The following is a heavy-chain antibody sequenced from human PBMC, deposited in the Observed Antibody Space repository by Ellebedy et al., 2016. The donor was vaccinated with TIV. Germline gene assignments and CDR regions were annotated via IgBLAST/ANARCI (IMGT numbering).Heavy chain of an antibody. CDR2: IQYSGST. Sequence: MPSETLSLTCHVSGGSISNYYWNWIRQPPGKGLEWIGYIQYSGSTSYNPSPRSRVTISADTSKKQLSLRLSSVSAADTAGYYCARRYSSAWYLAFDIWGQGTMVTVSS. CDR1: GGSISNYY. J-gene: IGHJ3*02. D-gene: IGHD6-19*01. CDR3: ARRYSSAWYLAFDI. V-gene: IGHV4-59*01.